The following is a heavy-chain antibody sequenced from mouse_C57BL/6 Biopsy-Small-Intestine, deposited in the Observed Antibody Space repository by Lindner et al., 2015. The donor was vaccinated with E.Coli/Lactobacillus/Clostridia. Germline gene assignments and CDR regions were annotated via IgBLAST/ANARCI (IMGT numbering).Heavy chain of an antibody. J-gene: IGHJ2*01. Sequence: SVKVSCKASGYSFTNYAIHWVRQAPGQSLEWMGWINTGNGDTEYSQKFQGRVTITRDTSASTAYMELTSLRSEDTSVYYCAKSGRECTGATCYTYFDYWGQGTLVTVSS. CDR2: INTGNGDT. CDR1: GYSFTNYA. D-gene: IGHD6-1*01. CDR3: AKSGRECTGATCYTYFDY. V-gene: IGHV1-84*02.